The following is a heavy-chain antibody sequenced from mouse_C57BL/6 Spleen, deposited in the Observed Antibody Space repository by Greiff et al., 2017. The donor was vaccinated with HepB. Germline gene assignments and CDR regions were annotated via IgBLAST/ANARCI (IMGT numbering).Heavy chain of an antibody. CDR1: GYTFTSYG. D-gene: IGHD3-3*01. CDR2: IYPRSGNT. CDR3: ARGGLRYFDV. V-gene: IGHV1-81*01. Sequence: VQLQESGAELARPGASVKLSCKASGYTFTSYGISWVKQRTGQGLEWIGEIYPRSGNTYYNEKFKGKATLTADKSSSTAYMELRSLTSEDSAVYFCARGGLRYFDVWGTGTTVTVSS. J-gene: IGHJ1*03.